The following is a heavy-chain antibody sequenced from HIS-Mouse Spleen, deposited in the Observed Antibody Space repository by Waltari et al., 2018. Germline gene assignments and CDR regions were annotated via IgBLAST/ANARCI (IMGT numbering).Heavy chain of an antibody. CDR3: ARDSGSYSFWYFDL. CDR1: GGTFSSYA. CDR2: IIPIFGTA. D-gene: IGHD1-26*01. J-gene: IGHJ2*01. V-gene: IGHV1-69*01. Sequence: QVQLVQSGAEVKKPGSSVKVSCKASGGTFSSYALSWVRKAPGQGLEWMGGIIPIFGTANYAQKFQGRVTITADESTSTAYMELSSLRSEDTAVYYCARDSGSYSFWYFDLWGRGTLVTVSS.